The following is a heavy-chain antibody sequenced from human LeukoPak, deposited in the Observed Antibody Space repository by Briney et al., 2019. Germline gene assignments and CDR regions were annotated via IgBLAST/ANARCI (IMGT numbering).Heavy chain of an antibody. CDR1: GFTFSNSW. V-gene: IGHV3-7*01. CDR3: ARDTDGSLDY. D-gene: IGHD1-26*01. Sequence: GGSLRLSCAASGFTFSNSWMAWVRQAPGKGLEWVANIKQDGSAKHYAESLKGRFTISRDNPKSSVYVQMNSLRADDTAVYYCARDTDGSLDYWGQGILVTVAS. CDR2: IKQDGSAK. J-gene: IGHJ4*02.